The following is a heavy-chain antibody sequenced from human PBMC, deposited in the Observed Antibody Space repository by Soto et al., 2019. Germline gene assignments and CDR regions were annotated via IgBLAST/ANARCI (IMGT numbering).Heavy chain of an antibody. CDR2: ISSSSSTI. CDR3: ARVIWSGHLTSDL. V-gene: IGHV3-48*02. CDR1: GFTFSSNS. D-gene: IGHD3-3*01. Sequence: EVQVVESGGGLVQPGGSLRLSCAASGFTFSSNSMNWVRQAPGKGLEWISYISSSSSTIDADSVKGRFTISRDNAKNSLYLQMNSLRDDDTAVYYCARVIWSGHLTSDLWGQGTMVTVSS. J-gene: IGHJ5*02.